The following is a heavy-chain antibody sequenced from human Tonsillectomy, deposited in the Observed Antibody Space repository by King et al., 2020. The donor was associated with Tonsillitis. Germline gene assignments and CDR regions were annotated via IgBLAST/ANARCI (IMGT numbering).Heavy chain of an antibody. Sequence: VQLVQSGAEVKKPGSSVKVSCKAARGTFSSYIINWVRQAPGQGLEWMGGIIPIFGGAENAQKFQGRVTITADESTSTASMELSSLRSEDTAVYYCARGGVMGAKHGMDVGSEGTTVTVPS. J-gene: IGHJ6*04. CDR3: ARGGVMGAKHGMDV. CDR2: IIPIFGGA. V-gene: IGHV1-69*01. D-gene: IGHD4/OR15-4a*01. CDR1: RGTFSSYI.